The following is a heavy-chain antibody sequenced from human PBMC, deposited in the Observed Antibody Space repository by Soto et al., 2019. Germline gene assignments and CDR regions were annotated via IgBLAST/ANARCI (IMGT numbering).Heavy chain of an antibody. CDR2: ISGSGGRT. CDR3: AKGIRSHFHY. J-gene: IGHJ4*02. CDR1: GFTFSSYA. V-gene: IGHV3-23*01. Sequence: GGSLRLSCAASGFTFSSYAMSWVRQAPGKGLEWVSAISGSGGRTYYADSVKGRFRISRDNSNTTLYLQMNSLRPEDQAVYYCAKGIRSHFHYWGQGTLVTVSS.